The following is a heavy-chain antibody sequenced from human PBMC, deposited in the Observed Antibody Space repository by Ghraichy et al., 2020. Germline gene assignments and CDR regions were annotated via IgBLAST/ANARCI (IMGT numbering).Heavy chain of an antibody. J-gene: IGHJ6*02. CDR3: ARHSRVPPPYHYYGMDV. CDR2: IQYRGST. D-gene: IGHD3-16*02. CDR1: GDSISSSSYH. Sequence: SETLSLTCVVSGDSISSSSYHWAWIRQSPGKGLEWIGSIQYRGSTFYDTSLQSRLTISVDTSKNQLSLRLRSVTAADTAVYYCARHSRVPPPYHYYGMDVWAPRTRVTVS. V-gene: IGHV4-39*01.